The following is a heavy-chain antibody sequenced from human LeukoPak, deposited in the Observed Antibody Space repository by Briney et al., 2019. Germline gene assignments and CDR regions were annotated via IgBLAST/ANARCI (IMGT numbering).Heavy chain of an antibody. CDR1: GGSISSYY. D-gene: IGHD5-24*01. J-gene: IGHJ4*02. CDR3: ARGFRDGYNLVDY. Sequence: SETLSLTCTVSGGSISSYYWSWIRQPPGKGLEWIGYIYYSGSTNYNPSLKSRVTISVDTSKNQFSLKLSSVTAADTAVYYCARGFRDGYNLVDYWGQGTLVTISS. V-gene: IGHV4-59*01. CDR2: IYYSGST.